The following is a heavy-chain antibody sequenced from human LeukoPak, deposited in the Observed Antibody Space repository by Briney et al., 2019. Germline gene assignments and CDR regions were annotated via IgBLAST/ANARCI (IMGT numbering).Heavy chain of an antibody. Sequence: GGSLRLSCAASGFTVGSSFMTWVRQAPGKGLQWVSVIFSDGTTYYTDSVKGRFTISRDNSKNTLYLQMNSLRAEDTAVYYCARERTYYDFWSAYYYYYYGMDVWGQGTTVTVSS. CDR3: ARERTYYDFWSAYYYYYYGMDV. J-gene: IGHJ6*02. V-gene: IGHV3-53*05. D-gene: IGHD3-3*01. CDR2: IFSDGTT. CDR1: GFTVGSSF.